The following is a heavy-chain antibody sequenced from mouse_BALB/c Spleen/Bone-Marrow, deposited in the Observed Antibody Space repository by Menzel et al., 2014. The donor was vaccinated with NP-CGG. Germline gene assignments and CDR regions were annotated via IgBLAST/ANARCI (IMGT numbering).Heavy chain of an antibody. Sequence: VQLQQSGAELVRPGALVKLSCKASGFNIKDYYMHWVKQRPEQGLEWIGWIDPENGNTIYDPKFQGKASITADTPSNTAYLQLSSLTSEDTAVYYCAMITTYWGQGTTLTVSS. D-gene: IGHD2-4*01. CDR2: IDPENGNT. CDR1: GFNIKDYY. J-gene: IGHJ2*01. V-gene: IGHV14-1*02. CDR3: AMITTY.